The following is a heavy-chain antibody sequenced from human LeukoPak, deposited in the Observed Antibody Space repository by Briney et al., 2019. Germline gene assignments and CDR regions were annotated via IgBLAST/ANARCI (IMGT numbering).Heavy chain of an antibody. CDR2: ISYDGTKQ. V-gene: IGHV3-30*04. CDR1: GFNFVNYP. D-gene: IGHD6-6*01. Sequence: PVRSLRLSCAASGFNFVNYPLHWVRQAPGKGLEWVTQISYDGTKQYYAAAVKGRVTVSRDNSKNTVDLQMNSLRTEDTATYFCARESEYSSSPTFDSWGQGVLVTVSS. CDR3: ARESEYSSSPTFDS. J-gene: IGHJ4*02.